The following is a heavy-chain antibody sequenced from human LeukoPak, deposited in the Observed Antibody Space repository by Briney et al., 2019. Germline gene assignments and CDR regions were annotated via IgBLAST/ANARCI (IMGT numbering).Heavy chain of an antibody. CDR1: GFTFSSYA. V-gene: IGHV3-30*04. CDR2: ISYDGSNK. J-gene: IGHJ6*03. Sequence: GGSLRLSCAASGFTFSSYAMHWVRQAPGRGLEWVAVISYDGSNKYYADSVKGRFTISRDNSKNTLYLQMNSLRAEDTAVYYCAREKRRGTYYDFWSGYPYYYMDVWGKGTTVTVSS. D-gene: IGHD3-3*01. CDR3: AREKRRGTYYDFWSGYPYYYMDV.